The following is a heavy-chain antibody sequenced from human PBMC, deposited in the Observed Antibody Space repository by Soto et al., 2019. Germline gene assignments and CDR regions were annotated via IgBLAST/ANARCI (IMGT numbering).Heavy chain of an antibody. V-gene: IGHV3-48*01. CDR3: ARSGWELLLYYYYGMDV. Sequence: PGGSLRLSCAASGFTFSSYSMNWVRQAPGKGLEWVSYISSSSSTIYYADSVKGRFTISRDNAKNSLYLQMNSLRAEDTAVYYCARSGWELLLYYYYGMDVWGQGTTVTVSS. CDR2: ISSSSSTI. D-gene: IGHD1-26*01. CDR1: GFTFSSYS. J-gene: IGHJ6*02.